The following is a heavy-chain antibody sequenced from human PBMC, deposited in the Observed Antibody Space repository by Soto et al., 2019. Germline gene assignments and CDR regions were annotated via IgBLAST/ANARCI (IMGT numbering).Heavy chain of an antibody. D-gene: IGHD1-20*01. CDR3: ARVGNWYPVWFQH. J-gene: IGHJ1*01. Sequence: ASVKVSCKASGYTFTSYAMHWVRQAPGQRLEWMGWINAGNGNTKYSQKFQGRVTITRDTSASTAYMELSSLRSEDTAVYYCARVGNWYPVWFQHWRQGTLVTVSS. CDR1: GYTFTSYA. CDR2: INAGNGNT. V-gene: IGHV1-3*01.